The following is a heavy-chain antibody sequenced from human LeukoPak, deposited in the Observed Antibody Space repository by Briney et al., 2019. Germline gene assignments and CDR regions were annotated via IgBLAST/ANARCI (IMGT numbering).Heavy chain of an antibody. CDR2: ISGSGGST. V-gene: IGHV3-23*01. J-gene: IGHJ3*02. CDR3: AKDEPPGDYVGHAFDI. D-gene: IGHD4-17*01. CDR1: GFTFSSYA. Sequence: PGGSLRLSCAASGFTFSSYAMSWVRQAPGKGLEWVSAISGSGGSTYYADSVKGRFTISRDNSKNTLYLQMNSLRAEDTAVYYCAKDEPPGDYVGHAFDIWGQGTMVTVSS.